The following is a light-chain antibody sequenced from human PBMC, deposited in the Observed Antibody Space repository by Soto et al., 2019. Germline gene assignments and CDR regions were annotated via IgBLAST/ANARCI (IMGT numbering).Light chain of an antibody. CDR3: SSYTSSSTPYV. CDR1: SSDVGGYNY. J-gene: IGLJ1*01. CDR2: EVS. Sequence: QSALTQPASVSXXPGQSITISCTGTSSDVGGYNYVSWYQQHPGKAPKVMIYEVSNRPSGVSNRFSGSKSGNTASLTISGLQAEDEADYYCSSYTSSSTPYVFGTGTKLTVL. V-gene: IGLV2-14*01.